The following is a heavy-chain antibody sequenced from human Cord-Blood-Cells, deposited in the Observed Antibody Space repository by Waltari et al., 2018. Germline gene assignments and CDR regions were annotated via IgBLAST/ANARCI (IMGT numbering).Heavy chain of an antibody. CDR3: ARDPPGIGAFDI. D-gene: IGHD3-10*01. J-gene: IGHJ3*02. Sequence: QVQLQESGPGLVKPSETLSLTCTVSGGSISSYYWSWIRQPPGKGLEWIGYISYSGSTNYNPSLKSRVTISVDTSKNQFSLKLSSVTAADTAVYYCARDPPGIGAFDIWGQGTMVTVSS. V-gene: IGHV4-59*01. CDR2: ISYSGST. CDR1: GGSISSYY.